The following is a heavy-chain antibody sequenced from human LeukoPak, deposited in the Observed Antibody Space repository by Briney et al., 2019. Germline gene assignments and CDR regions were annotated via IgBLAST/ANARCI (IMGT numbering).Heavy chain of an antibody. CDR1: GYTFTSYD. D-gene: IGHD6-19*01. CDR3: ARRYSSGWTGFDP. Sequence: ASVKVSCKASGYTFTSYDINWVRQATGQGLEWMGWMNPNSGNTGYAQKFQGRVTITRNTSISTAYMELSSLRSEDMAVYYCARRYSSGWTGFDPWGQGTLVTVSS. V-gene: IGHV1-8*03. CDR2: MNPNSGNT. J-gene: IGHJ5*02.